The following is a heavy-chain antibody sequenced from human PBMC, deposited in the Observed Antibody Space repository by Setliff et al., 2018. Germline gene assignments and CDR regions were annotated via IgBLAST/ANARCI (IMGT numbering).Heavy chain of an antibody. D-gene: IGHD6-19*01. CDR3: ARGRAGHSGH. CDR1: GGSISSGGYY. Sequence: SETLSLTCTVSGGSISSGGYYWSWIRQHPGKGLEWIGYIYYSGSTSYYNPSLKSRVTISVDTSKNQFSLKLSSVTSADTAVYYCARGRAGHSGHWGQGTLVTVSS. J-gene: IGHJ4*02. V-gene: IGHV4-31*03. CDR2: IYYSGSTS.